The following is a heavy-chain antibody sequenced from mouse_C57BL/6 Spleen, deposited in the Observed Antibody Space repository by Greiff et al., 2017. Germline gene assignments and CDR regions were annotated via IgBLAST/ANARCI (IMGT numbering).Heavy chain of an antibody. CDR2: ISYDGSN. J-gene: IGHJ2*01. V-gene: IGHV3-6*01. Sequence: ESGPGLVKPSQSLSLTCSVTGYSITSGYYWNWIRQFPGNKLEWMGYISYDGSNNYNPSLKNRISITRDTSKNQFFLKLKSVTTEDTATYYCARDGYWGQGTTLTVSA. CDR1: GYSITSGYY. CDR3: ARDGY.